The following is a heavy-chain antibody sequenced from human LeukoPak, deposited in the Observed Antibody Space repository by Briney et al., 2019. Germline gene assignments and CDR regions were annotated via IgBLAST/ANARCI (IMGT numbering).Heavy chain of an antibody. Sequence: ASVKVSCKASGYTLTSYDINWVRQATGQGLEWMGWMNPNSGNTDYAQKFRGRITMTRNTSISTAYMELSSLRSEDTAVYYCARGGVAARGVWYFDLWGRGTLVTVSS. D-gene: IGHD6-6*01. CDR1: GYTLTSYD. V-gene: IGHV1-8*01. CDR3: ARGGVAARGVWYFDL. J-gene: IGHJ2*01. CDR2: MNPNSGNT.